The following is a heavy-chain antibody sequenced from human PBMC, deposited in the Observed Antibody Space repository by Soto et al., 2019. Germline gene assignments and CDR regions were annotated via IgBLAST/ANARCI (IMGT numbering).Heavy chain of an antibody. V-gene: IGHV1-3*01. D-gene: IGHD3-22*01. J-gene: IGHJ3*02. CDR1: GYTFTSYA. Sequence: QVQLVQSGAEVKKPGASVKVSCKASGYTFTSYAMHWVRQAPGQRLEWMGWINAGNGNTKYSQKFQGRVTITRDTSASTAYMELSSLRSEDTAVYYCARDPTPDSSGYDAFDIWGQGTMVTVSS. CDR3: ARDPTPDSSGYDAFDI. CDR2: INAGNGNT.